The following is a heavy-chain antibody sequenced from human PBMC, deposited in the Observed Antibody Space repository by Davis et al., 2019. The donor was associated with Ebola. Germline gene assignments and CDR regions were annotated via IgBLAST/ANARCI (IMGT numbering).Heavy chain of an antibody. CDR1: GGSFSGYY. Sequence: SETPSPTSAVYGGSFSGYYWSWIRQPPGKGLEWSGEINHSGSTNYNPSLKSRVTISVDTSKNQFSLKLSSVTAADTAVYYCARGRRYSYGPPRYWGQGTLVTVSS. D-gene: IGHD5-18*01. J-gene: IGHJ4*02. CDR3: ARGRRYSYGPPRY. V-gene: IGHV4-34*01. CDR2: INHSGST.